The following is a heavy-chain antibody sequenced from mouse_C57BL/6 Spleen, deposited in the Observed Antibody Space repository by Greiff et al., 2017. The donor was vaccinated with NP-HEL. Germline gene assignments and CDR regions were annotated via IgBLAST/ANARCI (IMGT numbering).Heavy chain of an antibody. D-gene: IGHD1-1*01. CDR3: ARDYYGSPHAMDY. V-gene: IGHV3-6*01. J-gene: IGHJ4*01. CDR1: GYSITSGYY. Sequence: ESGPGLVKPSQSLSLTCSVTGYSITSGYYWNWIRQFPGNKLEWMGYISYDGSNNYNPSLKNRISITRDTSKNQFFLKLNSVTTEDTATYYCARDYYGSPHAMDYWGQGTSVTVSS. CDR2: ISYDGSN.